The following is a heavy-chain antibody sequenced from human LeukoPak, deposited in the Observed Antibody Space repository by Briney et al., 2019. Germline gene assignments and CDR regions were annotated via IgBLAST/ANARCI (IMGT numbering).Heavy chain of an antibody. CDR2: IRSKTFGGST. J-gene: IGHJ4*02. CDR3: ARRQQLVGVDY. D-gene: IGHD6-13*01. CDR1: GFTFGDYA. V-gene: IGHV3-49*03. Sequence: GRSLRLSCTTSGFTFGDYAMSWFRRAPGRGLEWVGFIRSKTFGGSTEYAASVRGRFTISRDDSKSIAYLQMNSLKIEDTAVYYCARRQQLVGVDYWGQGTLVTVSS.